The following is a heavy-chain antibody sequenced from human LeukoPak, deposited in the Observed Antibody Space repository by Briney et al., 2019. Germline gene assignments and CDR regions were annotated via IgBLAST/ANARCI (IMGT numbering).Heavy chain of an antibody. D-gene: IGHD1-26*01. V-gene: IGHV1-3*01. Sequence: ASVEVSCKASGYTFTSYAMHWVRQAPGQRLEWMGWINAGNGNTKYSQKFQGRVTITRDTSASTAYMELSSLRSEDTAVYYCARAGKWELLQDFDYWGQGTLVTVSS. CDR2: INAGNGNT. CDR3: ARAGKWELLQDFDY. CDR1: GYTFTSYA. J-gene: IGHJ4*02.